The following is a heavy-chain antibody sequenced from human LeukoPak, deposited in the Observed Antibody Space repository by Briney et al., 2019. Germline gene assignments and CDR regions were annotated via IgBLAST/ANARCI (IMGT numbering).Heavy chain of an antibody. D-gene: IGHD6-19*01. Sequence: GSLRLSCAASGFTFSSYSMNCFRQAPGKGLEWVSSISNSSSYIYYAASVKGRFTISRDNAKNSLYLQMNSLSAEDTAVYYCARDLGHSSGWEGGYYFDYWGQGTLVTVSS. CDR1: GFTFSSYS. V-gene: IGHV3-21*01. CDR2: ISNSSSYI. CDR3: ARDLGHSSGWEGGYYFDY. J-gene: IGHJ4*02.